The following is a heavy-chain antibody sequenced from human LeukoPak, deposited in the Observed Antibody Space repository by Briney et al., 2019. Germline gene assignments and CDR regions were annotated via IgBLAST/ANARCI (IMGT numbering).Heavy chain of an antibody. J-gene: IGHJ1*01. CDR3: AKEREYSSSVRYFQH. Sequence: PGGSLRLSCAASGFTFSSYGMHWVRQAPGKGLEWVAFIRYDGSNKYYADSVKGRFTISRDNSKNTLYLQMNSLRAEDTAVYYCAKEREYSSSVRYFQHWGQGTLVTVSS. V-gene: IGHV3-30*02. CDR2: IRYDGSNK. CDR1: GFTFSSYG. D-gene: IGHD6-6*01.